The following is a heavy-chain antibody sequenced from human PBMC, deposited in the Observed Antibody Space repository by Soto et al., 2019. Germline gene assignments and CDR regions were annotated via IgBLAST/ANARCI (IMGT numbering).Heavy chain of an antibody. CDR1: GGSISSGGYS. CDR2: IYHSGST. D-gene: IGHD2-21*01. V-gene: IGHV4-30-2*01. Sequence: SETLSLTCAVSGGSISSGGYSWSWIRQPPGKGLEWIGYIYHSGSTYYNPSLKSRVTISVDRSKNRFSLKLNPVTAADTAVYYFARANCSFTDTYPNWFYPFGRGTLVTVSS. CDR3: ARANCSFTDTYPNWFYP. J-gene: IGHJ5*02.